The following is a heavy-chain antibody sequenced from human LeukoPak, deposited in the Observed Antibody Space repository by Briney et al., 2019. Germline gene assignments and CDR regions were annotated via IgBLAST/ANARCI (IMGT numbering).Heavy chain of an antibody. D-gene: IGHD3-16*01. V-gene: IGHV4-61*03. Sequence: SETLSHTCNVSGASVSSGSYYWSWIRQPPGKELEWIGYIYYSGSTSYNPSLKSRVTISVDTSKNHFSLKLTSVTAADTAVYYCARHYGPWGQGTLVTVSS. CDR3: ARHYGP. CDR1: GASVSSGSYY. CDR2: IYYSGST. J-gene: IGHJ5*02.